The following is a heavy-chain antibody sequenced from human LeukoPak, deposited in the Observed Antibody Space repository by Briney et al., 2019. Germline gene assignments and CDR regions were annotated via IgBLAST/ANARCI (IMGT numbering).Heavy chain of an antibody. D-gene: IGHD3-10*01. CDR1: GGSISSYY. CDR2: IYTSGST. V-gene: IGHV4-4*09. J-gene: IGHJ6*02. Sequence: SETLSLTCTVSGGSISSYYWSWIRQPPGKGLEWIGYIYTSGSTNYNPSLKSRVTISVDRSKNQFSLKLSSVTAADTAVYYCARGTGLGGSGTYYGMDVWGQGTTVTVSS. CDR3: ARGTGLGGSGTYYGMDV.